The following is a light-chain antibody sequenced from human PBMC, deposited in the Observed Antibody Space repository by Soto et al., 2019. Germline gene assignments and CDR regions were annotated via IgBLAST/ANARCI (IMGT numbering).Light chain of an antibody. J-gene: IGLJ1*01. CDR1: SSDVASYNY. CDR3: SSYTTTNTCV. V-gene: IGLV2-14*01. CDR2: EVT. Sequence: QPVLTQPASVSGSPGQSITISCTGTSSDVASYNYVSWYQQHPGKAPKLIISEVTNRPSGVSARFSGSKSGITASLTISGLQAEDEADYYCSSYTTTNTCVFGTGTKLTVL.